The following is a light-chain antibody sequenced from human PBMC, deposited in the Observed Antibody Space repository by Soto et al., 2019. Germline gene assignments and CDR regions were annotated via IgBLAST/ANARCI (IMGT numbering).Light chain of an antibody. J-gene: IGKJ4*01. Sequence: DIPMTQSPSSLSASVGDRVTITCQASQDISNYLNWYQQKTGKAPKLLIYDASNLDTGVPSRFSGSGSGTDFTFTISSLQPEDIATFYCQQYDSLPPTFGGGTKVEIK. CDR3: QQYDSLPPT. CDR1: QDISNY. CDR2: DAS. V-gene: IGKV1-33*01.